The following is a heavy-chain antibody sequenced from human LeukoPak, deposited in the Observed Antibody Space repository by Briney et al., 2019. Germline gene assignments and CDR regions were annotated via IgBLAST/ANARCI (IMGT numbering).Heavy chain of an antibody. CDR2: IYTSGST. Sequence: SQTLSLTCTVSGGSLSSGSYYWSWIRQPAGKGLEWLGRIYTSGSTNYNPSLKSRVTISVDTSKNQFSLKLSSVTAADTAVYYCARGGGRDFWSGYYRPYYYGMDVWGQGTTVTVSS. V-gene: IGHV4-61*02. CDR3: ARGGGRDFWSGYYRPYYYGMDV. J-gene: IGHJ6*02. CDR1: GGSLSSGSYY. D-gene: IGHD3-3*01.